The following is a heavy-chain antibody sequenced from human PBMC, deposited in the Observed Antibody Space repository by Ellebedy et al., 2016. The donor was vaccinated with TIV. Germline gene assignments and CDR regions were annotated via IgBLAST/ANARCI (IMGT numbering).Heavy chain of an antibody. CDR2: IIPIFGTA. D-gene: IGHD3-16*01. V-gene: IGHV1-69*13. CDR1: GGTFSSYA. J-gene: IGHJ6*02. Sequence: SVKVSCXASGGTFSSYAISWVRQAPGQGLEWMGGIIPIFGTANYAQKFQGRVTITADESTSTAYMELSRLRSDDTAVYYCARERAFGPKGMDVWGQGTTVTVSS. CDR3: ARERAFGPKGMDV.